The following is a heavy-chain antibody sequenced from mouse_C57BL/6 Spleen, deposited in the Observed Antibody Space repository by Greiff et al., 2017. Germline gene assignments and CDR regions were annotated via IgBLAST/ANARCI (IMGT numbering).Heavy chain of an antibody. CDR3: AREGDGYYLTWFAY. CDR2: IHPNSGST. CDR1: GYTFTSYW. J-gene: IGHJ3*01. V-gene: IGHV1-64*01. D-gene: IGHD2-3*01. Sequence: QVQLKQPGAELVKPGASVKLSCKASGYTFTSYWMHWVKQRPGQGLEWIGMIHPNSGSTNYNEKFKSKATLTVDKSSSTAYMQLSSLTSEDSAVYYCAREGDGYYLTWFAYWGQGTLVTVSA.